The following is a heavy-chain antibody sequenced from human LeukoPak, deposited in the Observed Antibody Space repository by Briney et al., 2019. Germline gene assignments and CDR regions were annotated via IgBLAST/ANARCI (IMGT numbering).Heavy chain of an antibody. CDR1: GFTFDDYA. J-gene: IGHJ4*02. Sequence: SLRLSCAASGFTFDDYAMHWVRQAPGKGLEWVSGISWNSGSIGYADSVKGRFTISRDNAKNSLYLQMNSLRAEDTALYYCAKDSCSGGSCYSLDYWGQGTLVTVSS. D-gene: IGHD2-15*01. V-gene: IGHV3-9*01. CDR2: ISWNSGSI. CDR3: AKDSCSGGSCYSLDY.